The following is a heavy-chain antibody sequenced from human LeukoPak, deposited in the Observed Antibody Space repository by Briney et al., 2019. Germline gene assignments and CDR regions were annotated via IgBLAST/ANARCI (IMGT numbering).Heavy chain of an antibody. Sequence: GGSLRLSCAASGFTFSNYEMNWVRQAPGKGLEWVSDICSSGSNIYYADSVRGRFTISRDNAKNSLYLQMNSLRAEDTAVYYCARDPGSGILFEYWGKGALVAVSS. J-gene: IGHJ4*02. D-gene: IGHD3-10*01. CDR2: ICSSGSNI. V-gene: IGHV3-48*03. CDR3: ARDPGSGILFEY. CDR1: GFTFSNYE.